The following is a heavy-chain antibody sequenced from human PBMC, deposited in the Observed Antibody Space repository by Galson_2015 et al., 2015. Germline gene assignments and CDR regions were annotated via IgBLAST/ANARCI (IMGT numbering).Heavy chain of an antibody. D-gene: IGHD2-2*01. CDR3: AREFCSSTSCYPFDY. CDR1: GGSFSGYY. Sequence: ETLSLTCAVYGGSFSGYYWSWIRQPPGKGLEWIGEINHSGSTNYNPSLKSRVTISVDTSKNQFSLKLSPVTAADTAVHYCAREFCSSTSCYPFDYWGQGTLVTVSS. J-gene: IGHJ4*02. V-gene: IGHV4-34*01. CDR2: INHSGST.